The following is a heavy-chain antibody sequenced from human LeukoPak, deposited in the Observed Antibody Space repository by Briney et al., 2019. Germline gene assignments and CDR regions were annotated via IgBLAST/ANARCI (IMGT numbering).Heavy chain of an antibody. D-gene: IGHD4-4*01. Sequence: ASVKVSCKASGYTFTSYGISWVRQAPGQGLEWMGWISAYNGNTNYAQKLQGRVTMTTDTSTSTAYMELRSLRSDDTAVYYCASICDYSNPQYYYYYGMDVWGQGTTVTVSS. CDR2: ISAYNGNT. CDR1: GYTFTSYG. J-gene: IGHJ6*02. CDR3: ASICDYSNPQYYYYYGMDV. V-gene: IGHV1-18*01.